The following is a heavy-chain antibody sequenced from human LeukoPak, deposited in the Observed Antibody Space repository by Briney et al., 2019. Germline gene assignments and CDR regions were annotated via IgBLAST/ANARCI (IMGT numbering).Heavy chain of an antibody. J-gene: IGHJ4*02. Sequence: PSETLSLTCTVSGSSISSGGYYWGWIRQPPGKGLEWIGSIYYSGSTYYNPSLKSRVTISVDTSKNQFSPKLSSVTAADTAVYYCASPGGGPTDYWGQGTLVTVSS. CDR1: GSSISSGGYY. V-gene: IGHV4-39*01. CDR3: ASPGGGPTDY. CDR2: IYYSGST. D-gene: IGHD3-16*01.